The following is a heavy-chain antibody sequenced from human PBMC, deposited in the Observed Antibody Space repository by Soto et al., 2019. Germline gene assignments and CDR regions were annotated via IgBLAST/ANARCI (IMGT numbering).Heavy chain of an antibody. CDR2: INAGNGNT. Sequence: ASVKLSCKACEYTFTSYAMHWVRQAPGQRLEWMGWINAGNGNTKYSQKFQGRVTITRDTSASTAYMELSSLRSEDTAVYYCARTYCSGGSCYTSAFDIWGQGTMVTVSS. J-gene: IGHJ3*02. V-gene: IGHV1-3*01. D-gene: IGHD2-15*01. CDR1: EYTFTSYA. CDR3: ARTYCSGGSCYTSAFDI.